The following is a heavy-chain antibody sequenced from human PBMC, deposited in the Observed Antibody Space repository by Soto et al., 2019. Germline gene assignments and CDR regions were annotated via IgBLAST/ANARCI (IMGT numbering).Heavy chain of an antibody. V-gene: IGHV3-30-3*01. CDR2: ISYDGSNK. D-gene: IGHD5-18*01. J-gene: IGHJ6*02. CDR1: GFTFSSYA. Sequence: QVQLVESGGGVVQPGRSLRLSCAASGFTFSSYAMHWVRQAPGKGLEWVAVISYDGSNKYYADSVKGRFTISRDNSKNTLYLKMNSLRAEDTAVYYCARDRERGYSYGSVHYYYGMDVWGQGTTVTVSS. CDR3: ARDRERGYSYGSVHYYYGMDV.